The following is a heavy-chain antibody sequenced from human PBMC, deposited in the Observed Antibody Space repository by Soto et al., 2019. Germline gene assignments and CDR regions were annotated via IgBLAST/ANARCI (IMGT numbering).Heavy chain of an antibody. V-gene: IGHV3-30-3*01. CDR1: GFTFSSYA. J-gene: IGHJ6*02. Sequence: QVQLVESGGGVVQPGRSLRLSCAASGFTFSSYAMHWVRQAPGKGLEWVAVISYDGSNKYYADSVKGRFTISRDNSNNTLYLQMNSLRAEDTAVYYCARDYYRFNSGYGFRMDVWGQGTTVTVSS. D-gene: IGHD5-12*01. CDR2: ISYDGSNK. CDR3: ARDYYRFNSGYGFRMDV.